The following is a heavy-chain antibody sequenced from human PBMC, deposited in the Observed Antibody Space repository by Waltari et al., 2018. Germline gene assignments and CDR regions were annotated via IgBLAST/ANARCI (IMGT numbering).Heavy chain of an antibody. D-gene: IGHD2-15*01. V-gene: IGHV1-8*03. CDR3: ARAARGWYYYYGMDV. J-gene: IGHJ6*02. Sequence: QVQLVQSGAEVKKPGASVTVSCKASGYSFTSYDITWVRQATGQGLEWMGWMNPNSGNTGYAQKFQGRVTITRNTSISTAYMELSSLRSEDTAVYYCARAARGWYYYYGMDVWGQGTTVTVSS. CDR2: MNPNSGNT. CDR1: GYSFTSYD.